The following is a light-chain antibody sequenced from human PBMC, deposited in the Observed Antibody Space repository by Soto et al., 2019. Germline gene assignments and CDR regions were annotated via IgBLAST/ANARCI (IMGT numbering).Light chain of an antibody. V-gene: IGLV7-43*01. CDR3: LLYYGGGVI. CDR1: TGAVTSGHC. CDR2: STS. Sequence: QAVVTQEPSLTVSPGGTVTLTCTSDTGAVTSGHCPNWFQQKPGQPPSALIYSTSNRHSWTPARFSGSLLGGKAALTLSGVQPDDEAEYYCLLYYGGGVIFGGGTKVTVL. J-gene: IGLJ2*01.